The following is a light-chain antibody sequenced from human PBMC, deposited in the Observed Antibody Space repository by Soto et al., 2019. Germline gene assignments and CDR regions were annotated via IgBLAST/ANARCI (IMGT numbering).Light chain of an antibody. CDR3: QQYYSYPPLT. Sequence: AIRMTQSPSSLSASTGDRVTITCRASQGISSYLAWYQQKPGKAPKLLIYAAFTLQSGVPSRFSGSGSVTDFSLTISCLHSEDFATYYCQQYYSYPPLTFGGGTKVDIK. CDR2: AAF. CDR1: QGISSY. V-gene: IGKV1-8*01. J-gene: IGKJ4*01.